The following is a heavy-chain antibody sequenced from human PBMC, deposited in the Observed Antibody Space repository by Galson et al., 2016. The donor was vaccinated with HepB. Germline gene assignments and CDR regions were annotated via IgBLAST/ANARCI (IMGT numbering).Heavy chain of an antibody. CDR1: GVSISSGDYY. V-gene: IGHV4-61*08. Sequence: ETLSLTCTVSGVSISSGDYYWSWIRQPPGKGLEWIAYISYRGSAHYNPSLKSRVTISVDTSKNQFSLRLSSVTAADTAVYYCARGSSGNYHSWYYFDHWGQGALVTVSS. J-gene: IGHJ4*02. D-gene: IGHD1-26*01. CDR2: ISYRGSA. CDR3: ARGSSGNYHSWYYFDH.